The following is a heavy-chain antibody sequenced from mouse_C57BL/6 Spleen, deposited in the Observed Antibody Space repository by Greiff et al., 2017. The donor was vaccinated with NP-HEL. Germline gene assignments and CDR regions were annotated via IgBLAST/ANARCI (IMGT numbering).Heavy chain of an antibody. CDR2: IHPNSGST. CDR1: GYTFTSYW. CDR3: ARWEFDAMDY. V-gene: IGHV1-64*01. D-gene: IGHD4-1*01. J-gene: IGHJ4*01. Sequence: VQLQQPGAGLVKPGASVKLSCKASGYTFTSYWMHWVKQRPGQGLEWIGMIHPNSGSTNYNEKFKSKATLTVDKSSSTAYMQLSSLTSEDSAVYYCARWEFDAMDYWGQGTSVTASS.